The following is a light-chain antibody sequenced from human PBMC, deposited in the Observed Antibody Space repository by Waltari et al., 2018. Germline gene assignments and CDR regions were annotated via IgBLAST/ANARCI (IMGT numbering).Light chain of an antibody. CDR3: QQYYSTPLT. CDR2: WAS. V-gene: IGKV4-1*01. J-gene: IGKJ4*01. CDR1: QSVLYSSNNKND. Sequence: DIVMTQSPDSLAVSLGERATINCKSSQSVLYSSNNKNDLACYQQKPGQPPKLLIYWASTRESGVPDRFSGSGSGTDFTLTISSLQAEDVAVYYCQQYYSTPLTFGGGTKVEIK.